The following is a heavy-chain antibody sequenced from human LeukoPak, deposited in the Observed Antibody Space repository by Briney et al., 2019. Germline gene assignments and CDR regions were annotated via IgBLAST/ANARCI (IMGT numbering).Heavy chain of an antibody. J-gene: IGHJ5*02. D-gene: IGHD4-11*01. CDR2: IIPIFGTA. V-gene: IGHV1-69*13. CDR3: ARDLHDYSNYWFDP. Sequence: SVKVSCKASGGTFSSYAISWVRQAPGQGLEWMGGIIPIFGTANYAQKFQSRVTITADESTSTAYMELSSLRSEDTAVYYCARDLHDYSNYWFDPWGQGTLVTVSS. CDR1: GGTFSSYA.